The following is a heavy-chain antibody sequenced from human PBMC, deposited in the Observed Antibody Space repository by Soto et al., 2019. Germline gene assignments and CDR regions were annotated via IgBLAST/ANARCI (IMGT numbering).Heavy chain of an antibody. Sequence: PGVSLRLSFAASGFTVSSNFMSWVRQAPGKGLEWVSVIYSGGDTYYVDSVKGRFTISRDNSKNTLYLQMNTLRAEDTAMYYCSRSTMIGLLSHWGQGTLVTVSS. CDR2: IYSGGDT. J-gene: IGHJ4*02. D-gene: IGHD3-22*01. V-gene: IGHV3-66*01. CDR1: GFTVSSNF. CDR3: SRSTMIGLLSH.